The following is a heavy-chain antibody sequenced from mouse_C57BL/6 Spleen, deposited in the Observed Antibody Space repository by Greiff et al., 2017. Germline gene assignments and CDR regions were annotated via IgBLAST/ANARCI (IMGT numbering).Heavy chain of an antibody. V-gene: IGHV3-6*01. CDR2: ISYDGSN. D-gene: IGHD1-1*01. CDR3: ARDPLDYYGSSYYFDY. J-gene: IGHJ2*01. CDR1: GYSITSGYY. Sequence: EVKLLESGPGLVKPSQSLSLTCSVTGYSITSGYYWNWIRQFPGNKLEWMGYISYDGSNNYNPSLKNRISITRDTSKNQFFLKLNSVTTADTATYYCARDPLDYYGSSYYFDYWGQGTTLTVSS.